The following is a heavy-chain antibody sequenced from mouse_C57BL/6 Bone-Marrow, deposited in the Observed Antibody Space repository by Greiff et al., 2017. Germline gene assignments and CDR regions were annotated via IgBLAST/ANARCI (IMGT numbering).Heavy chain of an antibody. V-gene: IGHV7-3*01. D-gene: IGHD2-5*01. J-gene: IGHJ2*01. CDR2: IRNKANGYTT. CDR3: ASYYYSNFFDY. Sequence: EVKVEESGGGLVQPGGSLSLSCAASGFTFTDYYMSWVRQPPGKALEWLGFIRNKANGYTTEYSASVKGRFTISRDNSQSILFLQMNALRAEDSATYCCASYYYSNFFDYWGQGTTLTVSS. CDR1: GFTFTDYY.